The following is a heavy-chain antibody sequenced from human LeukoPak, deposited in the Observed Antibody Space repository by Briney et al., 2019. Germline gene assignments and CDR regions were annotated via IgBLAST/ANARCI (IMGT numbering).Heavy chain of an antibody. J-gene: IGHJ5*02. CDR3: TRDEA. CDR1: GFIFSNYW. V-gene: IGHV3-7*01. CDR2: IKYDGSGK. Sequence: GGSLRLSCAASGFIFSNYWMSWVRQAPGKGLEWVANIKYDGSGKYYVDSVKGRFTISRDNAKNSLYLQMNSLRAEDTAVYYCTRDEAWGQGTLVTVSS.